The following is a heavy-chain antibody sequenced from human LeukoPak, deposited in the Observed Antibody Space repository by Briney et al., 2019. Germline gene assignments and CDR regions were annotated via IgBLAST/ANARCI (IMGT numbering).Heavy chain of an antibody. J-gene: IGHJ4*02. V-gene: IGHV3-23*01. D-gene: IGHD3-9*01. CDR3: AKEGRGDWFTYFDY. CDR1: GFTFSSDA. CDR2: ISGSGGTT. Sequence: GGSLRLSCAASGFTFSSDAMTWVRQAPGKGLEWVSAISGSGGTTYYADSVKGRFTISRDNSKNTLYLQMNSLRAEDTAVYYCAKEGRGDWFTYFDYWGQGTLVTVSS.